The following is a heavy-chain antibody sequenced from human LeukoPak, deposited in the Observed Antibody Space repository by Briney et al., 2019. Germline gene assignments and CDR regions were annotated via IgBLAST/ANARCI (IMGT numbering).Heavy chain of an antibody. V-gene: IGHV4-59*11. CDR3: AISAGDWFDP. J-gene: IGHJ5*02. CDR2: IHYTGNT. Sequence: PSETLSLTCTVSGGSISSHYWSWIRQPPGKGLEWIGNIHYTGNTNYNPSLKSQVPMSVDTSKNHFSLALTSVSAADRGVYYCAISAGDWFDPWGQGTLVTVSS. CDR1: GGSISSHY. D-gene: IGHD1-26*01.